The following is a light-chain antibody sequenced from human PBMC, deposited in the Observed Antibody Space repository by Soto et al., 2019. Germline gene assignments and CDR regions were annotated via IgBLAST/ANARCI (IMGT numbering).Light chain of an antibody. Sequence: QSALTQPASVSGSPGQSITISCTGTSIDVGGYNYVSWYQQHSGKAPKLMIYDVSNRPSGVSNRFSGSRSGNTASLTISGLQAEDEADYYCTSYTSSANYVFGTGTKVTVL. V-gene: IGLV2-14*01. CDR1: SIDVGGYNY. CDR2: DVS. J-gene: IGLJ1*01. CDR3: TSYTSSANYV.